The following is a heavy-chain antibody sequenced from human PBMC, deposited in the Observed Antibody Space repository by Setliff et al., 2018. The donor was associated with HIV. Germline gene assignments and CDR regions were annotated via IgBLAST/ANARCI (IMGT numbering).Heavy chain of an antibody. CDR1: GNTFTGYY. D-gene: IGHD3-22*01. V-gene: IGHV1-2*02. CDR2: INPNSGGT. CDR3: ARGADYYDSSGYRGGGLYYMDV. Sequence: ASVKVSCKACGNTFTGYYMHWVRQAPGQGLEWMGWINPNSGGTNYAQKFQGRVTMTRDTSISTAYMELSRLRSDDTAVYYCARGADYYDSSGYRGGGLYYMDVWGKGTTVTVSS. J-gene: IGHJ6*03.